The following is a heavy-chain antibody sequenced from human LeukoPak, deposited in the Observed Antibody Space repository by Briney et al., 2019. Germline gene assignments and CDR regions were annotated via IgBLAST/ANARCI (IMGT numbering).Heavy chain of an antibody. Sequence: RGSLRLSCAASGFTVSSNYMSWVRQAPGKGLEWVSVIYSGGSTYYADSVKGRFTISRDNSKNTLYLQMNSLRAEDTAVYYCARDNYGDYGMDVWGKGTTVTVSS. D-gene: IGHD4-17*01. V-gene: IGHV3-53*01. CDR2: IYSGGST. J-gene: IGHJ6*04. CDR3: ARDNYGDYGMDV. CDR1: GFTVSSNY.